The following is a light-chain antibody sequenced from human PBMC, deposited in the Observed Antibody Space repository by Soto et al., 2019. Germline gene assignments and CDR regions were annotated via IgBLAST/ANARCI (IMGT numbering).Light chain of an antibody. Sequence: DIQLTQSPSFLSASVGDRVTITCRASQGISSYVAWYQQKPGKAPKILIYAASDLQSGVPSRFSGSGSGTEFTLTISSLQPEDFATYYCQQLNSYPLTFGGGTKVEIK. V-gene: IGKV1-9*01. CDR3: QQLNSYPLT. CDR1: QGISSY. CDR2: AAS. J-gene: IGKJ4*01.